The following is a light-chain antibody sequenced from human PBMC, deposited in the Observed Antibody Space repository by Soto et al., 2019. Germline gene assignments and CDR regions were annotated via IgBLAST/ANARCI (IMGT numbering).Light chain of an antibody. CDR2: EVR. CDR3: SSYGSTSARYV. J-gene: IGLJ1*01. CDR1: SSDVGAYNY. V-gene: IGLV2-14*01. Sequence: ALAQPASVSGSPGQSITISCTGTSSDVGAYNYVSWYQQHPGKAPKLMIYEVRGRPSGVSNRFSGSKSGNTASLTISGLQAEDEGDYFCSSYGSTSARYVFGTGTKVTVL.